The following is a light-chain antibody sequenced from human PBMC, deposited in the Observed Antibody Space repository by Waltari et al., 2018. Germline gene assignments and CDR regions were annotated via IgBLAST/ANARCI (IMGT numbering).Light chain of an antibody. CDR3: QTWGHGTWV. Sequence: QRPEKGPRYCMKVNTGGSHNKGDDMPDRFSGSGSGAERYLSISSLQSEDEADYICQTWGHGTWVFGGGTKLTVL. CDR2: VNTGGSH. V-gene: IGLV4-69*01. J-gene: IGLJ3*02.